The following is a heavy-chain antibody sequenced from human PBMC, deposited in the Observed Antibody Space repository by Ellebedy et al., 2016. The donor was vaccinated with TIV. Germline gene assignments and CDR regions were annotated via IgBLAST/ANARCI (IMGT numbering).Heavy chain of an antibody. CDR3: TRFEIISGGGYGMDV. J-gene: IGHJ6*02. CDR2: IDNAGDT. CDR1: GFTFSRYD. V-gene: IGHV3-13*01. Sequence: GGSLRLXCAASGFTFSRYDMHWVRQSTRKGLEWVASIDNAGDTYYPGSVKSRFTISRENAKNSLYLQMNSLRVEDTAVYYCTRFEIISGGGYGMDVWGQGTTVTVS. D-gene: IGHD3-16*01.